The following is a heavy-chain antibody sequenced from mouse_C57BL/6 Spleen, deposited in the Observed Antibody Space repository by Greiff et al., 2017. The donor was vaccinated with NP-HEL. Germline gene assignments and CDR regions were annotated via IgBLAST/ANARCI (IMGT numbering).Heavy chain of an antibody. V-gene: IGHV1-82*01. D-gene: IGHD3-2*02. CDR3: AGSGNNGHYVSLDY. CDR2: IYTGDGDT. J-gene: IGHJ4*01. CDR1: GFAFSSSW. Sequence: QVQLQQSGPELVKPGASVKISCTASGFAFSSSWMNWVKQRPGKGLEWIARIYTGDGDTNYNGNFKGKSTMTADKSSSTAYMQLSSLTSEDSAVSFCAGSGNNGHYVSLDYWGQGTSVTVSS.